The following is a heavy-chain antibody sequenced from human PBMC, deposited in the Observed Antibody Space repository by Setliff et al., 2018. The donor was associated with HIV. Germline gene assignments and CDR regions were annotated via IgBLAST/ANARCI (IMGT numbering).Heavy chain of an antibody. J-gene: IGHJ3*02. Sequence: TLSLTCAVYGGSFSGYNWNWVRQPPGKGLEWIGEINHSGRIDHNPSLKSRVTISVDTSKNQFSLRLSSVTAADTAVFFCARHLYWNPDAFDIWGQGTMVTVSS. V-gene: IGHV4-34*01. CDR2: INHSGRI. D-gene: IGHD1-1*01. CDR3: ARHLYWNPDAFDI. CDR1: GGSFSGYN.